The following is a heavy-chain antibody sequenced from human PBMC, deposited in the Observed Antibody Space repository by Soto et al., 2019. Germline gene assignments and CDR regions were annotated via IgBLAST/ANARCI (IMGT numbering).Heavy chain of an antibody. CDR1: GFTFSSYA. CDR2: ISGSGGST. D-gene: IGHD6-19*01. Sequence: PGGSLRLSCAATGFTFSSYAMSWVRQAPGKGLEWVSAISGSGGSTYYADSVKGRFTISRDNSKNTLYLQMNSLRAEDTAVYYCAKDRGYSSGWYDGLDYWGQGTLVTVSS. J-gene: IGHJ4*02. V-gene: IGHV3-23*01. CDR3: AKDRGYSSGWYDGLDY.